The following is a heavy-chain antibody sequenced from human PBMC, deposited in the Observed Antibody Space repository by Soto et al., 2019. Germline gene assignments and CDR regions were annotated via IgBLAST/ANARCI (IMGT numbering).Heavy chain of an antibody. V-gene: IGHV3-74*01. D-gene: IGHD2-15*01. CDR2: ISSYGEDT. CDR3: ASNAAYAEGHTWYGIDA. Sequence: EVQLVESGGGLVLPGGSLRLSCAASGFTFSRYWMHWVRQAPGKGLVWVSRISSYGEDTHYADSVKGRFTISRDNAKNTLYLQMNSPRAEHTAVYYCASNAAYAEGHTWYGIDAWGQGTTVTVSS. CDR1: GFTFSRYW. J-gene: IGHJ6*02.